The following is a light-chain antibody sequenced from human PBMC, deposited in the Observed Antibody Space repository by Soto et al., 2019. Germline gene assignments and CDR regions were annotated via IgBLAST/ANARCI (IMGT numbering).Light chain of an antibody. J-gene: IGKJ1*01. CDR3: QRDNRYCT. CDR2: KAY. CDR1: QSISSW. Sequence: DIQMTQSPSTLSASVGDRVTITCRASQSISSWLAWYQQKPGKATKLLIYKAYSLESGIPTRFSGSGSGTEFTLTISSLQPDDFATYYFQRDNRYCTFGQGTKEQIK. V-gene: IGKV1-5*03.